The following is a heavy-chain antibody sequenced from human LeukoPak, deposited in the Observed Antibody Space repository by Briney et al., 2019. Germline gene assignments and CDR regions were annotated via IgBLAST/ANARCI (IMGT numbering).Heavy chain of an antibody. D-gene: IGHD3-22*01. J-gene: IGHJ4*02. Sequence: GGPLRLSCAASGFTFRSYAMSWVRQAPGGGLEGVAAISGSGGSTYYADSVKGRFTIYRDNHKNTLYLQMNSLRAEDTAVYYCAKEGTYYDSSGYANFFDYWGQGTLVTVSS. V-gene: IGHV3-23*01. CDR2: ISGSGGST. CDR1: GFTFRSYA. CDR3: AKEGTYYDSSGYANFFDY.